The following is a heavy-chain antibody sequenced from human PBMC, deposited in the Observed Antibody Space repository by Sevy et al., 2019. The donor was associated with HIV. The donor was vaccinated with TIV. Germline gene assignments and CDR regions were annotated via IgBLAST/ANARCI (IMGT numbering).Heavy chain of an antibody. CDR1: GYTFTGYY. CDR3: ARFIWGSGGPSN. Sequence: ASVNVSCKASGYTFTGYYMHWVRQAPGQGLEWMGWINPNSGGTNYAQKFQGRVTMTRDTSISTAYMELSRLRSDDTAVYYCARFIWGSGGPSNWGQGTLVTVSS. J-gene: IGHJ4*02. CDR2: INPNSGGT. V-gene: IGHV1-2*02. D-gene: IGHD6-19*01.